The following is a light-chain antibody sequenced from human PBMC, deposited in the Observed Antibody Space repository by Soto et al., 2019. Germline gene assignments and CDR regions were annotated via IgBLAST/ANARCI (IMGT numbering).Light chain of an antibody. CDR3: QSYDSSLSGNVV. CDR2: GNS. J-gene: IGLJ2*01. V-gene: IGLV1-40*01. CDR1: SSNIGAGYD. Sequence: QSVLTQPPSVSGAPGQRVTISCTGSSSNIGAGYDVHWYQQLPGKAPKLIIYGNSNRPSGVPDRFSGSKSGTSASLAITGLQAEDEADYYYQSYDSSLSGNVVFGGGTKLTVL.